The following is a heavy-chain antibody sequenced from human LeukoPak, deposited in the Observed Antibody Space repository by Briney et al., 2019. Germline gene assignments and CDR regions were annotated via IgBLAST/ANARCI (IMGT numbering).Heavy chain of an antibody. CDR1: GFTYSSYS. D-gene: IGHD1-1*01. J-gene: IGHJ4*02. CDR3: ARDWNYFSC. CDR2: ISSSSGSI. Sequence: GGSLRLSCAASGFTYSSYSMNWVRQAPGKGLEWVSSISSSSGSIYYADSVKGRFTISRDNAKDSLYLQMNSLRVEDTAVYYCARDWNYFSCWGQGTLVTVSS. V-gene: IGHV3-21*01.